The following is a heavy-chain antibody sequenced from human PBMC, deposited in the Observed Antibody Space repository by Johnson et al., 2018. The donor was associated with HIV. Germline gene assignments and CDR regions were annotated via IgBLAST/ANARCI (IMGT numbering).Heavy chain of an antibody. D-gene: IGHD1-1*01. V-gene: IGHV3-23*04. Sequence: VQLVESGGGLVQPGGSVRLSCAASEFTVRSNYMHWVRQAPGKGLEWVSGISGSGDNTYYADSVKGRFTISRDNSKNTLYLQMNSLRAEDTAVYYCATSTASDAFDIWGQGTMVTVSS. CDR1: EFTVRSNY. J-gene: IGHJ3*02. CDR3: ATSTASDAFDI. CDR2: SGSGDNT.